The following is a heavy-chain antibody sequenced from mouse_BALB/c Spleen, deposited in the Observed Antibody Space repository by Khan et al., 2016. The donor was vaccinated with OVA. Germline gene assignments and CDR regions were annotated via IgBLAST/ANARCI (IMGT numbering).Heavy chain of an antibody. Sequence: VRLQQSGAELVRPGALVKLSCKASGFNIKDYYIHWVKQRPEQGLEWIGWIDPENGNTICDPKFQGKASITVDTSSNTAYLQLSSLTSEDTAVYYCTSYDGYYSPMDYWGQGTSVTVSS. D-gene: IGHD2-3*01. CDR3: TSYDGYYSPMDY. J-gene: IGHJ4*01. V-gene: IGHV14-1*02. CDR2: IDPENGNT. CDR1: GFNIKDYY.